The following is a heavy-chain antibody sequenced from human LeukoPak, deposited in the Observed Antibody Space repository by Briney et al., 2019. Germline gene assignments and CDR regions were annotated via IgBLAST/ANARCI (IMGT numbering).Heavy chain of an antibody. CDR3: SVAAMYYYYYYYMDV. Sequence: GGSLRLSCAASGFTFSSYAMSWVRQAPGKGLEWVSAISGSGGSTYYADSVKGRFTISRDNSKNTLYLQMNSLSAEDTAVYYCSVAAMYYYYYYYMDVWGKGTTVTVSS. J-gene: IGHJ6*03. V-gene: IGHV3-23*01. D-gene: IGHD2-2*01. CDR1: GFTFSSYA. CDR2: ISGSGGST.